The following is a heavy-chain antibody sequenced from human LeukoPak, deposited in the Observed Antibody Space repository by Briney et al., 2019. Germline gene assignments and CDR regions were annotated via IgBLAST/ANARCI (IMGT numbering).Heavy chain of an antibody. D-gene: IGHD3-3*01. J-gene: IGHJ4*02. Sequence: ASVKVSCKASGYTFTNYDINWVRQATGQGLEWMGWMNPNSGNTGYAQKFQGRVTMTRNTSTSTAYMELTSLRPEDTAVYYCARVNNDFWSGYYSFDYWGQGALVTVSS. CDR1: GYTFTNYD. V-gene: IGHV1-8*01. CDR3: ARVNNDFWSGYYSFDY. CDR2: MNPNSGNT.